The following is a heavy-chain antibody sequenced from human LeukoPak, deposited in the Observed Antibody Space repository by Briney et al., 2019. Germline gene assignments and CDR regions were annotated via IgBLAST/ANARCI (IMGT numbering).Heavy chain of an antibody. D-gene: IGHD5-12*01. J-gene: IGHJ4*02. CDR1: EFTFTSSA. V-gene: IGHV1-58*01. Sequence: SVKVSCKASEFTFTSSAVQWVRQARGQRLEWIGWIVVGSGNTNYAQKFQERVTITRDMSTSTAYMELSSLRSEDTAVYYCAARYSGYEIDYWGQGTLVTVSS. CDR3: AARYSGYEIDY. CDR2: IVVGSGNT.